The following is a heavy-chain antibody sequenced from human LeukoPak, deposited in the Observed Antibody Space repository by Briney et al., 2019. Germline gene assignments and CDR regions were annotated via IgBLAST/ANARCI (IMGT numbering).Heavy chain of an antibody. Sequence: SETLSLTCTVSGGSISSYYWSWIRQPPGKGLEWIGYIYYSGSTNYNPSLKSRVTISVDTSKNQFSLKLSSVTAADTAVYYCARSPGRGFYYYYYMDVWGKGTTVTVSS. CDR2: IYYSGST. CDR3: ARSPGRGFYYYYYMDV. CDR1: GGSISSYY. V-gene: IGHV4-59*01. D-gene: IGHD1-26*01. J-gene: IGHJ6*03.